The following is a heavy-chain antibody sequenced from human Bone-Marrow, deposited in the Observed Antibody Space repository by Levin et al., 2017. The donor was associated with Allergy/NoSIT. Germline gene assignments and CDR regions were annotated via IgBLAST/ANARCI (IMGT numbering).Heavy chain of an antibody. CDR2: ISYDGSNK. CDR3: AKKAAAAGTSDYYYYGMDV. D-gene: IGHD6-19*01. CDR1: GFTFSSYG. V-gene: IGHV3-30*18. J-gene: IGHJ6*02. Sequence: GGSLRLSCAASGFTFSSYGMHWVRQAPGKGLEWVAVISYDGSNKYYADSVKGRFTISRDNSKNTLYLQMNSLRAEDTAVYYCAKKAAAAGTSDYYYYGMDVWGQGTTVTVSS.